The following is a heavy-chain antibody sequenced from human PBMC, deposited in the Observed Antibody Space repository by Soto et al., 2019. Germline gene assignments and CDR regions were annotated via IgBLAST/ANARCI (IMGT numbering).Heavy chain of an antibody. D-gene: IGHD3-16*01. Sequence: QITLKESGPTLVKPTQTLTLTCTVSGFSVSARGVGVGWIRQPPGKALEWLGIIYWNDDKRYSPSLKSRLTIIKDTSKNQVVLTLTNMDTVDTGTYYCAHSPWGAAPDYWGQGTPVTVSS. V-gene: IGHV2-5*01. CDR3: AHSPWGAAPDY. CDR1: GFSVSARGVG. CDR2: IYWNDDK. J-gene: IGHJ4*02.